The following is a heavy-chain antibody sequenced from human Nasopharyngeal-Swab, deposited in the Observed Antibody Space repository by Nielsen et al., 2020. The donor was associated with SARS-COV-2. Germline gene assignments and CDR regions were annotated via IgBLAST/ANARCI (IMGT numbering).Heavy chain of an antibody. Sequence: GGSLRLSCAASGFTFSRYTMNWVRQAPGKGLEWVSYISSSSITIYYADSVKGRFTISRDNAKNSLYLQMNSLRAEDTALFFCAKDGGGWLTSGWYYFDFWGQGSQVTVSS. CDR2: ISSSSITI. D-gene: IGHD6-19*01. V-gene: IGHV3-48*01. CDR3: AKDGGGWLTSGWYYFDF. CDR1: GFTFSRYT. J-gene: IGHJ4*02.